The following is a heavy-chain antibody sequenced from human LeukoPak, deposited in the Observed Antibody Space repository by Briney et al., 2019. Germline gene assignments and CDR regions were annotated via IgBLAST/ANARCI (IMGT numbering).Heavy chain of an antibody. V-gene: IGHV3-23*01. CDR1: GFTFSSYA. J-gene: IGHJ4*02. D-gene: IGHD3-22*01. CDR3: ARAITMIVVVTGFDY. Sequence: PGGSLRLSCAASGFTFSSYAMGWVRQAPGKGLEWVSAISGSGGSTYYADSVKGRFTISRDNSKNTLYLQMNSLRAEDTAVYYCARAITMIVVVTGFDYWGQGTLVTVSS. CDR2: ISGSGGST.